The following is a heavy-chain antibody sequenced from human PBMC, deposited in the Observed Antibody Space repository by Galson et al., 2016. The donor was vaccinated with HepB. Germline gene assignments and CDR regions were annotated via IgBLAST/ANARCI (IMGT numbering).Heavy chain of an antibody. CDR2: VYYSGNT. J-gene: IGHJ6*04. CDR3: ASLAEAGGYFDVDV. V-gene: IGHV4-39*02. CDR1: GGSVRRSGYY. D-gene: IGHD6-25*01. Sequence: SETLSLTCSVSGGSVRRSGYYWGWIRRPPGEGLEWIASVYYSGNTYYNPPLKSRVTISTDTSNNHISLKLRSVTAADTGVYYCASLAEAGGYFDVDVWGKGTTVTVSS.